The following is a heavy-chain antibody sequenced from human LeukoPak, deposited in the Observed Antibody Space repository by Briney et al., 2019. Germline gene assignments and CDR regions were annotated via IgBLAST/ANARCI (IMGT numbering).Heavy chain of an antibody. CDR2: ISSSSSYI. CDR1: GFTFSSYS. Sequence: GGSLRLSCAASGFTFSSYSMNWVRQAPGKGLEWVSSISSSSSYIYYADSVKGRFTISRDNAKNSLYLQMNSLRAEDTAVYYCARGHIGIAAAGTFHDYWGQGTLVTVSS. CDR3: ARGHIGIAAAGTFHDY. J-gene: IGHJ4*02. V-gene: IGHV3-21*01. D-gene: IGHD6-13*01.